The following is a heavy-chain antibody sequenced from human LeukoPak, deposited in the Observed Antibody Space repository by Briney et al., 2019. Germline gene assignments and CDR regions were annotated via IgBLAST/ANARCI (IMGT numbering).Heavy chain of an antibody. CDR2: IYYSGST. CDR1: GGSISSYY. D-gene: IGHD2-2*01. Sequence: NPSETLSLTCTVSGGSISSYYWSWIRQPPGKGLEWIGYIYYSGSTNYNPSLKSRVTISVDTSKNQFSLKLSSVTAADTAVYYCASGRTMGYCSSTSCYVGWFDPWGQGTLVTVSS. V-gene: IGHV4-59*01. J-gene: IGHJ5*02. CDR3: ASGRTMGYCSSTSCYVGWFDP.